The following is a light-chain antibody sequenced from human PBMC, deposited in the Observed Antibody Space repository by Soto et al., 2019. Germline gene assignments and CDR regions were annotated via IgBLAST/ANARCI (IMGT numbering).Light chain of an antibody. CDR3: QQCNDLPHT. V-gene: IGKV3-15*01. CDR2: GTS. J-gene: IGKJ2*01. CDR1: QSISSN. Sequence: EIVMTQSPATLSVSPGERATLSCRASQSISSNLAWYQQKPGQAPSLLIYGTSTRATGIPARFSGRGSGTEFTLTISSLQSEDCSVYYCQQCNDLPHTFGQGTKLEIK.